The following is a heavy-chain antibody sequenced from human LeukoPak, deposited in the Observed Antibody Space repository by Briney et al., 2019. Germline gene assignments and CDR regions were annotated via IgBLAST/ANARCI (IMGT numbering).Heavy chain of an antibody. CDR1: GGTFSSYA. Sequence: SVMVSCKASGGTFSSYAISWVRQAPGQGLEWMGGIIPIFGTANYAQKFQGRVTITADESTSTAYMELSSLRSEDTAVYYCAREEPYCSGGSCYPPPRDYWGQGTLVTVSS. D-gene: IGHD2-15*01. CDR3: AREEPYCSGGSCYPPPRDY. J-gene: IGHJ4*02. V-gene: IGHV1-69*13. CDR2: IIPIFGTA.